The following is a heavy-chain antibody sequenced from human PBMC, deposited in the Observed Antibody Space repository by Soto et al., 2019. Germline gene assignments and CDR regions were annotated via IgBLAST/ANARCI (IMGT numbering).Heavy chain of an antibody. Sequence: GASVKVSCKASGGTFSSYAISWVRQAPGQGLEWMGGIIPIFGTANYAQKFQGRVTITADESTSTAYMELSSLRSEDTAVYYCASSSGWYHYCYYGMDVWGQGTTVTVSS. J-gene: IGHJ6*02. CDR3: ASSSGWYHYCYYGMDV. CDR2: IIPIFGTA. CDR1: GGTFSSYA. V-gene: IGHV1-69*13. D-gene: IGHD6-19*01.